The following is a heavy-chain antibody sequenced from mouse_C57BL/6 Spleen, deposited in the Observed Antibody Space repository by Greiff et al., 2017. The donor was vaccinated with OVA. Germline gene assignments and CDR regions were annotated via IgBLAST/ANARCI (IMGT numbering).Heavy chain of an antibody. Sequence: QVQLQQPGAELVKPGASVKMSCKASGYTFTSYGITWVKQRPGQGLEWIGDIYTGSGSTNYNEKFKSKATMTVDTSSSTAYMQLSSLTSEDSSVSYCASRDYSNYYFDYWGQGTTLTVSS. D-gene: IGHD2-5*01. J-gene: IGHJ2*01. CDR2: IYTGSGST. V-gene: IGHV1-55*01. CDR3: ASRDYSNYYFDY. CDR1: GYTFTSYG.